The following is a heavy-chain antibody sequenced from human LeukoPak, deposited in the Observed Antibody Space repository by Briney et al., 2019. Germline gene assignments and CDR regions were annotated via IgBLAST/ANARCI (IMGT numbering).Heavy chain of an antibody. V-gene: IGHV4-59*01. J-gene: IGHJ3*02. CDR2: IFYSGST. CDR1: GGSISSYY. D-gene: IGHD5-18*01. Sequence: SETLSLTCTVSGGSISSYYWTWIRQPPGKGLEWIGYIFYSGSTNYNPSLKSRVTMSVDTSKNQFSLKLTSVTAADTAVYYCARIHYALDIWGQGTMVTVSS. CDR3: ARIHYALDI.